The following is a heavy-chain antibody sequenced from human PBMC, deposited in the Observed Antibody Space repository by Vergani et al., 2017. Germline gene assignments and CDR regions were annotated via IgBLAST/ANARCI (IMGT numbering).Heavy chain of an antibody. Sequence: EVQLVESGGGLVQSGGSLRLFCAACGFTLSSYSMNWVRQAPGKGLEGVSYISSSSSTIYHADAVKCRFTISRDNAKNSLDLQVNSLRADDTAVYYCAIISSWYEEGFDYWGQGTLVTVSS. CDR3: AIISSWYEEGFDY. D-gene: IGHD6-13*01. V-gene: IGHV3-48*04. CDR1: GFTLSSYS. CDR2: ISSSSSTI. J-gene: IGHJ4*02.